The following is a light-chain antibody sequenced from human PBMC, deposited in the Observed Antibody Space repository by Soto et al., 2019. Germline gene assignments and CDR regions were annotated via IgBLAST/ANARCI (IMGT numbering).Light chain of an antibody. V-gene: IGKV2-28*01. CDR2: LGS. CDR3: MEALQSPLT. J-gene: IGKJ4*01. Sequence: DIVMTQSPLSLPVTPGEPASISCRSSQSLLHSNGYNYLDWYLQKPGQSPQLLIYLGSSRASGVPDRFSGSGSAGDFSLKISRVEAEDVGVYYCMEALQSPLTFGGGTKVEIK. CDR1: QSLLHSNGYNY.